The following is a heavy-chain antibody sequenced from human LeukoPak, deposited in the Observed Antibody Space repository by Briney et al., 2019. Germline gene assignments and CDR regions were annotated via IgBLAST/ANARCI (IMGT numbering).Heavy chain of an antibody. D-gene: IGHD5-24*01. CDR2: IIPIFGTA. J-gene: IGHJ4*02. Sequence: ASVKVSCKASGGTFSSYAISWARQAPGQGLEWMGGIIPIFGTANYAQKFQGRVTITADESTSKAYMELSSLRSEDTAVYYCARARDGYNPIFDYWGQGTLVTVSS. CDR3: ARARDGYNPIFDY. CDR1: GGTFSSYA. V-gene: IGHV1-69*13.